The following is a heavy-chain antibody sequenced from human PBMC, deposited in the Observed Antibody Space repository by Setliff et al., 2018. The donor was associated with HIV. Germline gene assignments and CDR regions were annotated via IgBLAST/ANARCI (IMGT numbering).Heavy chain of an antibody. CDR1: GGSIDSTSYY. V-gene: IGHV4-39*07. CDR3: ANFLPDTAAAGPRFDY. J-gene: IGHJ4*02. Sequence: SETLSLTCTVSGGSIDSTSYYWGWIRQPPGKGLEWIGYIYYSGSTYYNPSLKSRVTISIDTSKNQFSLKLSSVTAADTAIYYCANFLPDTAAAGPRFDYWGQGTLVTVSS. CDR2: IYYSGST. D-gene: IGHD6-13*01.